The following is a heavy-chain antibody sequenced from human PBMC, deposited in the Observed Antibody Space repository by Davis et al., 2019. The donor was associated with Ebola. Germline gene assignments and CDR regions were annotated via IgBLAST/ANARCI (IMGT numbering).Heavy chain of an antibody. CDR3: ARGPGSGYNSGWYVY. CDR1: GYTFTSYG. D-gene: IGHD6-19*01. Sequence: AASVKVSCKASGYTFTSYGISWVRQAPGQGLEWMGWISAYNGNTNYAQKLQGRVTMTTDTSTSTAYMELRSLRSDDTAVYYCARGPGSGYNSGWYVYWGQGTLVTVSP. V-gene: IGHV1-18*01. CDR2: ISAYNGNT. J-gene: IGHJ4*02.